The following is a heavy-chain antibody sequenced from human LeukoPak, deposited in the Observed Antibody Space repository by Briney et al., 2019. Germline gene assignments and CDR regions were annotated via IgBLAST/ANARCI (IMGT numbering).Heavy chain of an antibody. CDR2: ISAYYGNT. CDR3: ARTLNYYDSSGNDY. Sequence: ASVKVSCKASGYTFTSYGISWVRQAPGQGLEWMGWISAYYGNTNYAQKLQGRVTMTTDTSTSTAYMELRSLRSDDTAVYYCARTLNYYDSSGNDYWGQGTLVTVSS. V-gene: IGHV1-18*01. J-gene: IGHJ4*02. D-gene: IGHD3-22*01. CDR1: GYTFTSYG.